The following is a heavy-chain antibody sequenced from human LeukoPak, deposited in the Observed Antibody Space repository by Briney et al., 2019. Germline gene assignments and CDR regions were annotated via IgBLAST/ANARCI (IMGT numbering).Heavy chain of an antibody. CDR3: AKVGSSPYYYDSSGYYGFDY. Sequence: GRSLRLSCAASGFTFSSYGMHWVRQAPGKGLEWVAVISYDGSDKYYADSVKGRFTISRDNSKNTLYLQMNSLRAEDTAVYYCAKVGSSPYYYDSSGYYGFDYWGQGTLVTVSS. V-gene: IGHV3-30*18. D-gene: IGHD3-22*01. J-gene: IGHJ4*02. CDR1: GFTFSSYG. CDR2: ISYDGSDK.